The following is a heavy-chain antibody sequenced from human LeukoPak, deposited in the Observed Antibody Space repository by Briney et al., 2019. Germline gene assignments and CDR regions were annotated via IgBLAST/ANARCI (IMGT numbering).Heavy chain of an antibody. CDR3: ARGRYYYDSSGYYGIDY. D-gene: IGHD3-22*01. CDR2: INPNSGGT. CDR1: GYTFTGYY. Sequence: ASVKVSCKASGYTFTGYYMHWVRQAPGQGLEWMGWINPNSGGTNYAQKFQGWVTMTRDTSISTAYMELSRLRSDDTAVYYCARGRYYYDSSGYYGIDYWGQGTLVTVSS. V-gene: IGHV1-2*04. J-gene: IGHJ4*02.